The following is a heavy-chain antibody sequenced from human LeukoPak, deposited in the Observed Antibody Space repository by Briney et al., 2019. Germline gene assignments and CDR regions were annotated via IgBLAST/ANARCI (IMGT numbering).Heavy chain of an antibody. V-gene: IGHV3-48*01. J-gene: IGHJ4*02. CDR1: GFTFSSYA. D-gene: IGHD4-23*01. CDR3: VPQKGYGGNPLDY. Sequence: GGSLRLSCAAPGFTFSSYAMNWVRQAPGKGLEWVSYISSDGSTIYYADSVKGRITISRDNARKSLYLQMNSLRAEDTAVYYCVPQKGYGGNPLDYWGQGTLVTVST. CDR2: ISSDGSTI.